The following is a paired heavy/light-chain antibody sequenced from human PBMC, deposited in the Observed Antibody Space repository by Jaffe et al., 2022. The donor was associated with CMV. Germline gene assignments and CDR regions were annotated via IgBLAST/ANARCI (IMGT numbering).Heavy chain of an antibody. CDR2: ISSSGSTI. D-gene: IGHD3-22*01. Sequence: QVQLVESGGGLVKPGGSLRLSCAASGFTFSDYYMSWIRQAPGKGLEWVSYISSSGSTIYYADSVKGRFTISRDNAKNSLYLQMNSLRAEDTAVYYCATPDSSGYSHHRAFDIWGQGTMVTVSS. CDR3: ATPDSSGYSHHRAFDI. V-gene: IGHV3-11*01. J-gene: IGHJ3*02. CDR1: GFTFSDYY.
Light chain of an antibody. CDR3: QVWDSSSDPWV. Sequence: SYVLTQPPSVSVAPGKTARITCGGNNIGSKSVHWYQQKPGQAPVLVIYYDSDRPSGIPERFSGSNSGNTATLTISRVEAGDEADYYCQVWDSSSDPWVFGGGTKLTVL. CDR2: YDS. V-gene: IGLV3-21*04. J-gene: IGLJ3*02. CDR1: NIGSKS.